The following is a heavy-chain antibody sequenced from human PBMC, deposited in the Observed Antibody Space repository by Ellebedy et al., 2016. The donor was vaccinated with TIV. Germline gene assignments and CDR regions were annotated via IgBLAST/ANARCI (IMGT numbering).Heavy chain of an antibody. J-gene: IGHJ4*02. D-gene: IGHD3-10*01. CDR3: ARGITMVRGVTLGY. Sequence: AASVKVSCKASGYTFTSYDINWVRQATGQGLEWMGWMNPNSGNTGYAQKFQGRVTMTRNTSISTAYMELSSLRSEDTAVYYCARGITMVRGVTLGYWGQGTLVTVSS. CDR1: GYTFTSYD. CDR2: MNPNSGNT. V-gene: IGHV1-8*01.